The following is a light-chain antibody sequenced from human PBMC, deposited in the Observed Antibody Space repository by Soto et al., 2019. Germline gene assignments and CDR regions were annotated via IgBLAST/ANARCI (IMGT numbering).Light chain of an antibody. CDR1: QGISSS. Sequence: EIVLTQSPATLSLSPGGRATLSCRASQGISSSLAWYQQKPGQAPRLLIYDASNRATGIPARFSGSGSGTDFTLGSLEPEDFAVYYCHQRRNWPPETFGQGTKLQIK. CDR3: HQRRNWPPET. V-gene: IGKV3-11*01. J-gene: IGKJ2*01. CDR2: DAS.